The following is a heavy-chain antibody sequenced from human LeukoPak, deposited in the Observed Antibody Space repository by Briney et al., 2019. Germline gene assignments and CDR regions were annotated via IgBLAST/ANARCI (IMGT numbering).Heavy chain of an antibody. V-gene: IGHV4-59*01. Sequence: SETLSLTCTVSAGSISSYYWSWIRQPPGKGLEWIGYIYYSGSTNYNPSLKSRVTISLDTSKNQLSLRLSSVTAADTAVYYCARGGSGYDYYYYYMDVWGKGTTVTISS. CDR1: AGSISSYY. D-gene: IGHD3-22*01. CDR3: ARGGSGYDYYYYYMDV. CDR2: IYYSGST. J-gene: IGHJ6*03.